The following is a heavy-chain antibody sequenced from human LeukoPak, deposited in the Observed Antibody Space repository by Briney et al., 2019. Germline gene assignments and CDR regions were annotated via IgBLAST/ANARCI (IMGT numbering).Heavy chain of an antibody. Sequence: ASVKVSCKASGYTLTRYYMHWVRQAPGQGLEWMGWINPNSGGTNYAQKFQGRVTMTRDTSISTAYMELSRLRSDDTAVYYCARAGVYYDSSGSLGFWGQGTTVTVSS. V-gene: IGHV1-2*02. CDR3: ARAGVYYDSSGSLGF. CDR2: INPNSGGT. D-gene: IGHD3-22*01. CDR1: GYTLTRYY. J-gene: IGHJ6*02.